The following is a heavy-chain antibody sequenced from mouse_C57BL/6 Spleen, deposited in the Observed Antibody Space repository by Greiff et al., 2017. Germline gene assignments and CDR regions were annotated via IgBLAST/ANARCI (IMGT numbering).Heavy chain of an antibody. CDR3: ARGIYYYAMDY. V-gene: IGHV1-18*01. CDR1: GYTFTDYN. J-gene: IGHJ4*01. CDR2: INPNNGGT. Sequence: VQLQQSGAELVKPGASVKIPCKASGYTFTDYNMDWVKQSHGKSLEWIGDINPNNGGTIYNQKFKGKATLPVDKSSSTAYMELRSLTSEDTAVYYCARGIYYYAMDYWGQGTSVTVSS.